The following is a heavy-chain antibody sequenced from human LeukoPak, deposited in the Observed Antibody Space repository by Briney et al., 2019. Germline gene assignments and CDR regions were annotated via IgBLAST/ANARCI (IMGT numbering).Heavy chain of an antibody. Sequence: HPGGSLRLSCAASGFTVSSNYMSWVRQAPGKGLEWVSVIYSGGSTYYADSVKGRFTIYRDNSKNTLYLQMNSLRAEDTAVYYCAKGLLRYFDQLDYWGQGTLVTVSS. CDR2: IYSGGST. J-gene: IGHJ4*02. CDR3: AKGLLRYFDQLDY. CDR1: GFTVSSNY. V-gene: IGHV3-66*02. D-gene: IGHD3-9*01.